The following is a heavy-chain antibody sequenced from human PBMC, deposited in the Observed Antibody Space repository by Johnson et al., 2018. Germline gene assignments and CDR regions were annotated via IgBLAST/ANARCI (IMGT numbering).Heavy chain of an antibody. CDR1: GGTFSSYA. Sequence: QVQLVQSGAEVKKPGSSVKVSCKASGGTFSSYAISWVRQAPGQGLEWMGGTIPIFGTANYAQKFQGRVTITADESTGTAYTELSSLRSEDTAVYYCARRDDILTGHYYYYYVMDVWGQGTTVTVSS. V-gene: IGHV1-69*12. CDR2: TIPIFGTA. D-gene: IGHD3-9*01. J-gene: IGHJ6*02. CDR3: ARRDDILTGHYYYYYVMDV.